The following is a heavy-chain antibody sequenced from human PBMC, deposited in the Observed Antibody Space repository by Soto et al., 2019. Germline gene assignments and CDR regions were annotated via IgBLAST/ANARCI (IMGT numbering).Heavy chain of an antibody. J-gene: IGHJ4*02. CDR3: ARESSTTSYYFDY. V-gene: IGHV4-59*01. Sequence: SETLSLTCTVSGGSISSYYWSWIRQPPGKGLEWIGYIYYSGSTNYNPSLKSRVTISVDTSKNQFSLKLSSVTAADTAVYYCARESSTTSYYFDYWGQGTLVTVSS. D-gene: IGHD2-2*01. CDR1: GGSISSYY. CDR2: IYYSGST.